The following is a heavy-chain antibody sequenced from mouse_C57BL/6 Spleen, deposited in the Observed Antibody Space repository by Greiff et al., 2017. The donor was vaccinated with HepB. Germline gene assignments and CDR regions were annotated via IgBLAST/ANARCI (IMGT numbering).Heavy chain of an antibody. J-gene: IGHJ2*01. D-gene: IGHD2-3*01. CDR3: ARWGYDGHFDY. CDR1: GYSFTGYY. V-gene: IGHV1-31*01. CDR2: IYPYNGVS. Sequence: EVMLVESGPELVKPGASVKISCKASGYSFTGYYMHWVKQSHGNILDWIGYIYPYNGVSSYNQKFKGKATLTVDKSSSTAYMELRSLTSEDSAVYYCARWGYDGHFDYWGQGTTLTVSS.